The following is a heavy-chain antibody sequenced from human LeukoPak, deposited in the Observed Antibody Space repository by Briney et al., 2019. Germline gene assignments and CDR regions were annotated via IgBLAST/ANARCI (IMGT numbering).Heavy chain of an antibody. CDR2: IYYSGST. CDR1: GGSISSSSYY. CDR3: ARGDGPYGSGSYHRY. V-gene: IGHV4-39*07. Sequence: SETLSLTCTVSGGSISSSSYYWGWIRQPPGKGLEWIGSIYYSGSTYYNPSLKSRVTISVDTSKNQFSLKLSSVTAADTAVYYCARGDGPYGSGSYHRYWGQGTLVTVFS. D-gene: IGHD3-10*01. J-gene: IGHJ4*02.